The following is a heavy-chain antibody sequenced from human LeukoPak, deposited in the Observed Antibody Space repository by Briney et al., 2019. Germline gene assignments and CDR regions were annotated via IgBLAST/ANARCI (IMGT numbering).Heavy chain of an antibody. Sequence: GGSLRLSCAASGFTFSSYWMSWVRQAPGKGLEWVANIKQDGSEKYYVDSVKGRFTISRDNAKNSLYLQMNSLRAEDTAVYYCARGGSSWYPYFDYWGQGTLVTVSS. CDR3: ARGGSSWYPYFDY. V-gene: IGHV3-7*03. J-gene: IGHJ4*02. CDR1: GFTFSSYW. CDR2: IKQDGSEK. D-gene: IGHD6-13*01.